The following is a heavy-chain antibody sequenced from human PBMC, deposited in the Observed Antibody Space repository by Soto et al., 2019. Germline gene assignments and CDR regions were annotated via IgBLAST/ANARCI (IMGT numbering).Heavy chain of an antibody. J-gene: IGHJ5*02. D-gene: IGHD2-2*01. CDR2: ISGNGYST. CDR3: AKSIVVVPAPMRCFDP. Sequence: EVQLLESGGGLVQPGGSLRLSCAASGFTFSNYAMSWVRQAPGKGLAWVSAISGNGYSTYYADSVKGRFTISRDNSKNTLYLQMNTLKAEDTAVYYCAKSIVVVPAPMRCFDPWGQGTLVTVSS. CDR1: GFTFSNYA. V-gene: IGHV3-23*01.